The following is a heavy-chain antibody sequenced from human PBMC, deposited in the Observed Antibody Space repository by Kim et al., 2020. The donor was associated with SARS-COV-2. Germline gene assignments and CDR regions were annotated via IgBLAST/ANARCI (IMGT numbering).Heavy chain of an antibody. Sequence: FSSYGMHWVRQAPGKGLEWVAFISYDGSDKFYADSVKGRFTISRDNSNNTLSLQTNSLRAEDTAVFYCARGPVDPKDGWYFDVWGRGTLV. V-gene: IGHV3-33*01. CDR3: ARGPVDPKDGWYFDV. CDR1: FSSYG. J-gene: IGHJ2*01. D-gene: IGHD5-12*01. CDR2: ISYDGSDK.